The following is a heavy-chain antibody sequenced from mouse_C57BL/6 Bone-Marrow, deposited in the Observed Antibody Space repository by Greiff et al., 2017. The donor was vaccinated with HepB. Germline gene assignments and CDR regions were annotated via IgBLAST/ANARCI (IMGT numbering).Heavy chain of an antibody. Sequence: EVHLVESGGGLVKPGGSLKLSCAASGFTFSSYTMSWVRQTPEKRLEWVATISGGGGNTYYPDSVKGRFTISRDNAKNTLYLQMSSLRSEDTALYYCARHSYYGSSPYYFDYWGQGTTLTVSS. CDR1: GFTFSSYT. CDR3: ARHSYYGSSPYYFDY. J-gene: IGHJ2*01. D-gene: IGHD1-1*01. CDR2: ISGGGGNT. V-gene: IGHV5-9*01.